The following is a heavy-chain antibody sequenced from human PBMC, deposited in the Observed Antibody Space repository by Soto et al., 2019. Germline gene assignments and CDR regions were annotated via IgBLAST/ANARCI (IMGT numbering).Heavy chain of an antibody. CDR3: ARDGTQAVGEDY. J-gene: IGHJ4*02. CDR1: GGTFSSYA. D-gene: IGHD6-19*01. V-gene: IGHV1-69*01. CDR2: IIPIFGTA. Sequence: QVQLVQSGAEVKKPGSSVKVSCKASGGTFSSYAISWVRQAPGQGLEGMGGIIPIFGTANYAQKFQGRVTITADESTSTAYRELSSLRSEDTAVYYCARDGTQAVGEDYWGQGTLVTVSS.